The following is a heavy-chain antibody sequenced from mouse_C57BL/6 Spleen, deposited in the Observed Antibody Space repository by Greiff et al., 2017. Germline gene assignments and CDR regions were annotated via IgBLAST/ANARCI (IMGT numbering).Heavy chain of an antibody. J-gene: IGHJ3*01. V-gene: IGHV1-62-2*01. D-gene: IGHD2-3*01. CDR2: FDPATGGT. CDR1: GYTFTDYP. CDR3: ARHEDAFGCGMAY. Sequence: QVQLQQSGAELVKPGASVKLSCKASGYTFTDYPIHWVKQRPGQGLEWIGGFDPATGGTKYNQKFKGKATLTADKSSSTVYMELSRLTSEDSAVYFCARHEDAFGCGMAYWGQGTLVTVSA.